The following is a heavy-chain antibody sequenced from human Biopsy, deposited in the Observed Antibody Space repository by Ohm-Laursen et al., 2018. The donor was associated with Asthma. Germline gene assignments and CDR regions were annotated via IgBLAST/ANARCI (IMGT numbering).Heavy chain of an antibody. CDR2: ISVYNGNT. Sequence: ASVKVSCKTSGYTFNSAGITRVRQAPGQWLEWMGWISVYNGNTKVAQKLQDRVTMITDTSTSTAYMELRSLRSDDTAVYFCARAVDYSHYYGIDVWGQGTTVTVS. CDR1: GYTFNSAG. J-gene: IGHJ6*02. CDR3: ARAVDYSHYYGIDV. V-gene: IGHV1-18*01. D-gene: IGHD3-10*01.